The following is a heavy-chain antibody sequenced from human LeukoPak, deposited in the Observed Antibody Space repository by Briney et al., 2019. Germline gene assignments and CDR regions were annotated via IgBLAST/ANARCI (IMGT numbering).Heavy chain of an antibody. J-gene: IGHJ4*02. CDR2: IKSKTDGGTT. V-gene: IGHV3-15*01. Sequence: PGGSLRLSCAASGFTFSNAYMSWVRQAPGKGLEWVGRIKSKTDGGTTDYAAPVKGRFTISRDDSKNTLYLEMNSLKTEDTAVYYCAKKGYYDGSGYYMYYFDHWGQGTLVTVSS. CDR3: AKKGYYDGSGYYMYYFDH. D-gene: IGHD3-22*01. CDR1: GFTFSNAY.